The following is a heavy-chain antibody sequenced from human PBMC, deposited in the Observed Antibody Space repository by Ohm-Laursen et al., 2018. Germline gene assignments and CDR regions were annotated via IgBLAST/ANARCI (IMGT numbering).Heavy chain of an antibody. CDR1: GGSISNYY. D-gene: IGHD3-10*01. CDR3: ARGYYGRGDS. CDR2: MYSSGST. V-gene: IGHV4-4*07. J-gene: IGHJ4*02. Sequence: SDTLSLTCYVSGGSISNYYWSWIRQPAGKGLEWVGRMYSSGSTNYNPSLKSRVTMSFDTSKNQFSLKLSSVTAADTAVYYCARGYYGRGDSWGQGTLVTVSS.